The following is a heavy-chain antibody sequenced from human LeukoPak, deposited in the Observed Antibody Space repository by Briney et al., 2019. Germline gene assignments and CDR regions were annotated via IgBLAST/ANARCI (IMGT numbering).Heavy chain of an antibody. J-gene: IGHJ3*01. V-gene: IGHV3-53*01. Sequence: GGSLRLSCAASGFTVSSYYMTWVRQAPGKGLERVSVIYSGGSTYYADSVKGRFTISRDSSKNTLYLQMNSLRVEDTAVYYCAKDRGWLVEYWGQGTMVTVSS. CDR2: IYSGGST. CDR3: AKDRGWLVEY. D-gene: IGHD3-22*01. CDR1: GFTVSSYY.